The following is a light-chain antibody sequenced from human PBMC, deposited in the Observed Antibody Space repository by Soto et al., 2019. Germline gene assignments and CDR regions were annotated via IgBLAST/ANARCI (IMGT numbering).Light chain of an antibody. CDR3: SSFASSSTLVV. J-gene: IGLJ1*01. V-gene: IGLV2-14*01. CDR1: SRDVGGYNY. Sequence: QSALTQPASVSGSPGQSITISCTGTSRDVGGYNYVAWYQQHPDRAPKVMIYEVSNWPSGVSNRFSGSKSGNTASLTISGLQAEDEADYYYSSFASSSTLVVFGTGTKVTVL. CDR2: EVS.